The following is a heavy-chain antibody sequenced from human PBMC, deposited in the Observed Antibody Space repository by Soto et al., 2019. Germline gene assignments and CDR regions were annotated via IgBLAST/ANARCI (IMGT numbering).Heavy chain of an antibody. CDR2: ISSSSSYI. CDR1: GFTFSSYS. J-gene: IGHJ5*02. Sequence: GGSLRLSCAASGFTFSSYSMNWVRQAPGKGLEWVSSISSSSSYIYYADSVKGRFTISRDNAKNSLYLQMNSLRAEDTAVYYCARDPRPTTYYDFWSGYPTNWFDPWGPGTLVTVS. CDR3: ARDPRPTTYYDFWSGYPTNWFDP. D-gene: IGHD3-3*01. V-gene: IGHV3-21*01.